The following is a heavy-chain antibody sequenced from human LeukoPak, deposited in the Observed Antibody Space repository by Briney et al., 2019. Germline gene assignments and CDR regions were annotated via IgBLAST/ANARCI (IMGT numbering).Heavy chain of an antibody. Sequence: SGGSLRLSCAASGFTFSSYAMHWVRQAPGKGLEWVAVISYDGSNKYYADSVKGRFTISIDNSKNTLYLQMNSLRAEDTAVYHCAREKSLCFDYWGQGTLVTVSS. CDR3: AREKSLCFDY. CDR1: GFTFSSYA. J-gene: IGHJ4*02. V-gene: IGHV3-30*04. CDR2: ISYDGSNK.